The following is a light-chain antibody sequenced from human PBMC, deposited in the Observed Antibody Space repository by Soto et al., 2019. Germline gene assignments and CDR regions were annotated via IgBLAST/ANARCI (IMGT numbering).Light chain of an antibody. CDR3: QQYNNWPWT. CDR2: GAS. CDR1: QSVSSN. J-gene: IGKJ1*01. V-gene: IGKV3-15*01. Sequence: EMVMTQSPATLSVSPGERATLSCRASQSVSSNLAWYQQKPGQAPRLLIYGASTRATGIPARFSGSGSGTEFTLTISRLEPEDFAVYYCQQYNNWPWTFGQGTKVDIK.